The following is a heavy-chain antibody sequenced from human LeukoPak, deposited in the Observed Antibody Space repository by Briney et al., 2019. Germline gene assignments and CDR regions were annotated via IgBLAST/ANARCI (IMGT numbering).Heavy chain of an antibody. CDR3: ARGRVSSSTWYSTYYYFFYMDF. CDR2: IYTSGST. V-gene: IGHV4-61*09. Sequence: SETLSLTCTVSGGSISSGSYYWSWIRQPAGKGLEWIGHIYTSGSTNFNPSLKSRVTISVDTSKNQFSLKLSSVTAADTAVYFCARGRVSSSTWYSTYYYFFYMDFWGKGTTVTVSS. J-gene: IGHJ6*03. D-gene: IGHD4-11*01. CDR1: GGSISSGSYY.